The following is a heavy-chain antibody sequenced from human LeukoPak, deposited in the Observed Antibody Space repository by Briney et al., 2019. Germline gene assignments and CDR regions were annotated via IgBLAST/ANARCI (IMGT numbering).Heavy chain of an antibody. CDR1: GGSISSGGYY. V-gene: IGHV4-30-2*01. CDR2: IYHSGST. D-gene: IGHD2-15*01. Sequence: SQTLSLTCTVSGGSISSGGYYWSWIRQPPGKGLEWIGYIYHSGSTYYNPSLKSRVTISVDRSKNQFSLKLSSVTAADTAVYYCARVAWSDSWFDPWGQGTLVTVSS. J-gene: IGHJ5*02. CDR3: ARVAWSDSWFDP.